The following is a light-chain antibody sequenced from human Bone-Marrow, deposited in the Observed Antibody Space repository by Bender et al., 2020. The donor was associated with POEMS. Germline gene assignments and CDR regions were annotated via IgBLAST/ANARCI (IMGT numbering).Light chain of an antibody. V-gene: IGLV2-14*03. J-gene: IGLJ1*01. CDR3: SSYASSSSHV. Sequence: QSALTQPASLSGSPGQSITISCTGTSSDVGGYDYVSWYQLRPGEAPTLLIYDVTNQPSGVPPRFSGSKSGNTASLTISGLQVEDDADYYCSSYASSSSHVFGTGTKVTVL. CDR1: SSDVGGYDY. CDR2: DVT.